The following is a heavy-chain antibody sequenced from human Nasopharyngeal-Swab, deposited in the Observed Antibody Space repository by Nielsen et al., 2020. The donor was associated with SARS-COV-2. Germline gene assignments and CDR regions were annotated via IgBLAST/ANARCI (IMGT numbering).Heavy chain of an antibody. J-gene: IGHJ6*04. D-gene: IGHD2-15*01. CDR2: INHSGGT. CDR1: GGSFSGYY. CDR3: AREARAGVVVAATVDV. Sequence: SETLSLTCAVYGGSFSGYYWSWIRQPPGKGLEWIGEINHSGGTNYNPSLKSRVTISVDTSKNQFSLKLSSVTAADTAVYYCAREARAGVVVAATVDVWGKGTTVTVSS. V-gene: IGHV4-34*01.